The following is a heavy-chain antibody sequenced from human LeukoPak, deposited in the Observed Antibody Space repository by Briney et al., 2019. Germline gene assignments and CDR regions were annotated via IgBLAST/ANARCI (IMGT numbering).Heavy chain of an antibody. D-gene: IGHD6-6*01. J-gene: IGHJ4*02. CDR1: GYTFTGYY. CDR2: INPNSGGT. CDR3: ARDPSSGAVDY. Sequence: ASVKVACKASGYTFTGYYMHWVRQAPGQGREWMGWINPNSGGTNYAQKFQGRVTMTRDTSISTAYMELSRLRSDDTAVYYCARDPSSGAVDYWGQGTLVTVSS. V-gene: IGHV1-2*02.